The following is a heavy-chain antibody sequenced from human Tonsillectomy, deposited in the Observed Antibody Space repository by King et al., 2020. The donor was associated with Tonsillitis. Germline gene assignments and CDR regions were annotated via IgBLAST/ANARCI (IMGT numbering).Heavy chain of an antibody. V-gene: IGHV1-18*04. D-gene: IGHD4-17*01. CDR3: ARDGRDYVLFEGWKY. J-gene: IGHJ4*02. Sequence: VQLVESGGEVKKPGASVKVSCKASGYAFTSYGISWVRQAPGQGLEWMGWISTYNGNTNYAQKLQGRVTMTTDTSTSTAYMELRSLRSDDTAVYYCARDGRDYVLFEGWKYWGQGTLVTVFS. CDR2: ISTYNGNT. CDR1: GYAFTSYG.